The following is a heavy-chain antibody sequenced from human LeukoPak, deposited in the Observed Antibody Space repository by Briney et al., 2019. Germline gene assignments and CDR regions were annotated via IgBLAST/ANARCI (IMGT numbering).Heavy chain of an antibody. D-gene: IGHD3-22*01. Sequence: GGSLRLSCAASGFTFSSYGMHWVRQAPGKGLEWVAFIRYDGSNKYYADSVKGRFTISRDNAKNSLYLQMNSLRAEDTAVYYCARERGSSGYYYPYFDYWGQGTLATVSS. V-gene: IGHV3-30*02. CDR2: IRYDGSNK. J-gene: IGHJ4*02. CDR1: GFTFSSYG. CDR3: ARERGSSGYYYPYFDY.